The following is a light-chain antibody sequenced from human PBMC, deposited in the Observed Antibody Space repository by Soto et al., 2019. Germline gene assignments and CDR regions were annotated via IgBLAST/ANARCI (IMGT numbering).Light chain of an antibody. V-gene: IGLV1-47*01. J-gene: IGLJ1*01. Sequence: QPPPTPWPPGQRATPSCSGSSTNIGSNYVYWYQQLPGTAPKLLIYRNNQRPSGVPDRFSGSKSGTSASLAISGLRSEDEADYYCAAWDDSLSGPNVFGTGTKVTVL. CDR2: RNN. CDR3: AAWDDSLSGPNV. CDR1: STNIGSNY.